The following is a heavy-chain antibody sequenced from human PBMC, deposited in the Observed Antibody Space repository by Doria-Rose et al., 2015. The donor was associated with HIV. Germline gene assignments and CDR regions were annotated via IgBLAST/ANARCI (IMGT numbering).Heavy chain of an antibody. CDR2: LNVGNGDT. J-gene: IGHJ4*02. CDR3: ARIHSLSSSSLGH. D-gene: IGHD6-13*01. CDR1: GYTFSAYA. Sequence: QVPLVQSGAEVKKPGASVTVSCKTSGYTFSAYAIHWVRQAPGQRLEWMGWLNVGNGDTRYSRKFQDRVTITSDTSANTGYMALSSLRSEDTAVYYCARIHSLSSSSLGHWGQGTRGTVSS. V-gene: IGHV1-3*01.